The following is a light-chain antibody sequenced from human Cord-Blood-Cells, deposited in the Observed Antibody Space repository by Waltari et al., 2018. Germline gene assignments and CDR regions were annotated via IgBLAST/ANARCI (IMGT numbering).Light chain of an antibody. V-gene: IGLV2-23*03. J-gene: IGLJ2*01. CDR1: SSDVGSYNL. CDR3: CSYAGSSTFVV. Sequence: QSALTQPASVSGSPGQSTTISCTGTSSDVGSYNLVSWYQQHPGKAPKLMIYEGSKRPSWVSNRFSGSKSGNTASLTISGLQAEDEADYYCCSYAGSSTFVVFGGGTKLTVL. CDR2: EGS.